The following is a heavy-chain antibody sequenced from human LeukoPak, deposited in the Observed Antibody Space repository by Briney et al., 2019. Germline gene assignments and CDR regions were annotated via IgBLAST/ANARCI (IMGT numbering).Heavy chain of an antibody. CDR2: IIPIFGTA. D-gene: IGHD1-7*01. J-gene: IGHJ6*03. Sequence: GASVKVSRKASGGTFSSYAISWVRQAPGQGLEWMGGIIPIFGTANYAQKFQGRVTITTDESTSTAYMELSSLRSEDTAVYYCATYNWNYPRYYYYMDVWGKGTTVTVSS. V-gene: IGHV1-69*05. CDR1: GGTFSSYA. CDR3: ATYNWNYPRYYYYMDV.